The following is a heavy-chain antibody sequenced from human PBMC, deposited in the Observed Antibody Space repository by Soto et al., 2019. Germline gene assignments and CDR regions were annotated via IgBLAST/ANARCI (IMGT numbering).Heavy chain of an antibody. CDR2: ISSSSSTI. CDR3: ARDNWADAFDI. D-gene: IGHD7-27*01. Sequence: WGSLRLSCAASGFTFSSYSMNWVRQAPGKGLEWVSYISSSSSTIYYADSVKGRFTISRDNAKNSLYLQMNSLRAEDTAVYYCARDNWADAFDIWGQGTMVTVSS. V-gene: IGHV3-48*04. CDR1: GFTFSSYS. J-gene: IGHJ3*02.